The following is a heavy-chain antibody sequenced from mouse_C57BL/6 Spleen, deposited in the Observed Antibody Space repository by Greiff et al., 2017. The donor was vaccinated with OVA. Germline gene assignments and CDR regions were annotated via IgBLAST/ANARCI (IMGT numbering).Heavy chain of an antibody. V-gene: IGHV1-64*01. CDR1: GYTFTSYW. D-gene: IGHD1-3*01. Sequence: VQLQQSGAELVKPGASVKLSCKASGYTFTSYWMHWVKQRPGQGLEWIGMIHPNSGSTNYNEKFKSKATLTVDKSSSTAYMQLSSLTSEDSAVYYCARREYKLSDYWGQGTTLTVSS. CDR3: ARREYKLSDY. J-gene: IGHJ2*01. CDR2: IHPNSGST.